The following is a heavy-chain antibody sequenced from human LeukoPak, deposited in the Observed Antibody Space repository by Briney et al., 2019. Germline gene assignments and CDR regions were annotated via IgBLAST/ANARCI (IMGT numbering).Heavy chain of an antibody. CDR3: ANLGMGGSGWDPWYFDY. CDR1: GFTFSSYA. V-gene: IGHV3-23*01. D-gene: IGHD6-19*01. Sequence: GGSLRLSCAASGFTFSSYAMSWVRQAPGEGLEWVSAISGSGGSTYYADSVKGRFTISRDNSKNTLYLQMNSLRAEDTAVYYCANLGMGGSGWDPWYFDYWGQGTLVTVSS. CDR2: ISGSGGST. J-gene: IGHJ4*02.